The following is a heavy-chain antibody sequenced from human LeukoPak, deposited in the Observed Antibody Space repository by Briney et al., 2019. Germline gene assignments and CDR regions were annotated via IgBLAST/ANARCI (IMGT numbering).Heavy chain of an antibody. D-gene: IGHD6-6*01. V-gene: IGHV4-34*01. CDR2: INHSGST. CDR3: ARGIAAHGGYYYYYYYMDV. CDR1: GASFSGYY. Sequence: SESLSLTCAVYGASFSGYYWSWIRQPPGKGLEWIGEINHSGSTNYNPSLKSRVTISVDTSKNQFSLKLSSVTAADTAVYYGARGIAAHGGYYYYYYYMDVWGKGTTVTVSS. J-gene: IGHJ6*03.